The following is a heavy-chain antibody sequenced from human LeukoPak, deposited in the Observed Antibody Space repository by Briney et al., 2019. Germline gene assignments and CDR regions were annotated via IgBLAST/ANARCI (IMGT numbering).Heavy chain of an antibody. J-gene: IGHJ3*02. CDR3: ARDPWVDGSGWGWAFDI. Sequence: SETLSLTCAVSGYSISSGYYWGWIRQPPGKGLEWIGSIYHSGSTYYNPSLKSRVTISVDTSKNQFSLKLSSVTAADTAVYYCARDPWVDGSGWGWAFDIWGQGTMVTVSS. D-gene: IGHD6-19*01. V-gene: IGHV4-38-2*02. CDR1: GYSISSGYY. CDR2: IYHSGST.